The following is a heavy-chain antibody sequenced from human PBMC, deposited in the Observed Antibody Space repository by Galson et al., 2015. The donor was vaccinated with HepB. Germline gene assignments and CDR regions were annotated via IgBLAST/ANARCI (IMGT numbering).Heavy chain of an antibody. V-gene: IGHV1-24*01. CDR1: GYTLTELS. D-gene: IGHD1-1*01. CDR3: ATALNWNDVFSFDY. J-gene: IGHJ4*02. Sequence: SVKVSCKVSGYTLTELSMHWVRQAPGKGLEWMGGFDPEDGETIYAQKFQGRVTMTEDTSTDTAYMELSSLRSEDTAVYYCATALNWNDVFSFDYWGQGTLVTVSS. CDR2: FDPEDGET.